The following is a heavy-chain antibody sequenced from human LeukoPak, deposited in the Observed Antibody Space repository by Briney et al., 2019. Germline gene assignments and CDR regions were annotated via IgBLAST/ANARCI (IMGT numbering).Heavy chain of an antibody. V-gene: IGHV1-18*01. CDR3: VRGSSGSRAY. CDR2: ISAYNGYT. J-gene: IGHJ4*02. Sequence: EASVKVSCKSSGYTFTNYVISWVRQAPGQGLEWMGWISAYNGYTNYAQKLQGRVTMTTDTSTSTAYMELRSLRSDDTAVYYCVRGSSGSRAYWGQGTLVTVSS. CDR1: GYTFTNYV. D-gene: IGHD1-26*01.